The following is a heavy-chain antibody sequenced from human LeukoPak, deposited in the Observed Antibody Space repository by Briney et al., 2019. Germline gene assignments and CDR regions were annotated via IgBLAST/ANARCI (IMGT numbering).Heavy chain of an antibody. J-gene: IGHJ4*02. CDR1: GFTFSSHT. V-gene: IGHV3-21*01. CDR2: ISGSSSYI. D-gene: IGHD5-18*01. Sequence: PGGSLRLSCAASGFTFSSHTMNWVRQAPGKGLEWVSCISGSSSYIFYADSVKVRFTISRDNAKNSLYLQINSLRAEDAAVYYCARGQKQLWLHKDYWGQGTLVTVSS. CDR3: ARGQKQLWLHKDY.